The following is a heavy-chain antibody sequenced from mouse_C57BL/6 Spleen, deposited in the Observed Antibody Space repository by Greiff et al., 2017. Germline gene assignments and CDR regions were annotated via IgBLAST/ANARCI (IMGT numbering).Heavy chain of an antibody. Sequence: VQLQQSGAELARPGASVKLSCKASGYTFTSYGISWVKQRTGQGLEWIGEIYPRSGNTYYNEKFKGKATLTADKSSSTAYMELRSLTSEDSAVYFCARRGYYGSSHYFDYWGQGTTLTVSS. CDR2: IYPRSGNT. V-gene: IGHV1-81*01. D-gene: IGHD1-1*01. CDR1: GYTFTSYG. J-gene: IGHJ2*01. CDR3: ARRGYYGSSHYFDY.